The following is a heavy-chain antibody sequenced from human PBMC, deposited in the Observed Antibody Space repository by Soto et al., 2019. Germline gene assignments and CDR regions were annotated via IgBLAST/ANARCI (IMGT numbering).Heavy chain of an antibody. CDR2: IIPIFGTA. CDR1: GGTFSSYA. J-gene: IGHJ5*02. V-gene: IGHV1-69*13. Sequence: ASVKVSCKASGGTFSSYAISWVRQAPGQGLEWMGGIIPIFGTANYAQKFQGRVTITADESTSTAYTELSSLRSEDTAVYYCARLITVVTPVELFWFDPWGQGTLVTVSS. D-gene: IGHD3-3*01. CDR3: ARLITVVTPVELFWFDP.